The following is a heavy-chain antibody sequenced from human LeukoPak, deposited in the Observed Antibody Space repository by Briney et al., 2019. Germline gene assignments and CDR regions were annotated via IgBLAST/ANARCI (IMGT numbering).Heavy chain of an antibody. Sequence: PGGSLRLSCAPSEISISGYAMTWVRQAPGQGLEWVSAISGDGGGSTYYADSVKGRFTISRDNSKNALYLQMNSLRADDTAVYFCAKASSRYYDSRDPDYYYYYMDVWGKGTTVTVSS. CDR1: EISISGYA. V-gene: IGHV3-23*01. CDR3: AKASSRYYDSRDPDYYYYYMDV. CDR2: ISGDGGGST. D-gene: IGHD3-22*01. J-gene: IGHJ6*03.